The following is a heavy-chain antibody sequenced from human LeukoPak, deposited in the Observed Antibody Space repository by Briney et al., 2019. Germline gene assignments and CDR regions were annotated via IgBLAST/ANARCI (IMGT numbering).Heavy chain of an antibody. Sequence: SETLSLTCTVSGCSISGYYWSWIRQPPGKGLEWIGYIFYSGSTNYNPSLKSRVTISVDTSRNQFSLKLSSVTAADTAVYYCARVLRYFSNGMDVWGKGTTVTVSS. CDR3: ARVLRYFSNGMDV. CDR2: IFYSGST. D-gene: IGHD3-9*01. J-gene: IGHJ6*04. V-gene: IGHV4-59*01. CDR1: GCSISGYY.